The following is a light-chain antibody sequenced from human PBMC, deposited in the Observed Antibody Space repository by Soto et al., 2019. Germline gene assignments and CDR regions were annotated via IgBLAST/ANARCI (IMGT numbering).Light chain of an antibody. CDR2: AAS. V-gene: IGKV1-27*01. J-gene: IGKJ4*01. Sequence: DIQMTQSPSSLSASVGDRVIITCRASQGIRNYLAWYQQKPGKVPKLLIYAASTLQSGVPSRFSGSGSGTDFTLTISSLQPEDVATYYCQKYHRAPLTFGGGTKVEIK. CDR1: QGIRNY. CDR3: QKYHRAPLT.